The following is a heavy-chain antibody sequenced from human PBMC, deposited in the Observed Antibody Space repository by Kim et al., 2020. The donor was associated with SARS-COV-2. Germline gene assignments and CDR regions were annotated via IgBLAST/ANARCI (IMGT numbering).Heavy chain of an antibody. J-gene: IGHJ6*03. Sequence: SETLSLTCAVYGGSFSGYYWSWIRQPPGKGLEWIGEINHSGSTNYNPSLKSRVTISVDTSKNQFSLKLSSVTAADTAVYYCARVYRLVVPAATNYYYYYMDVWGKGTTVTVSS. CDR3: ARVYRLVVPAATNYYYYYMDV. CDR2: INHSGST. D-gene: IGHD2-2*01. V-gene: IGHV4-34*01. CDR1: GGSFSGYY.